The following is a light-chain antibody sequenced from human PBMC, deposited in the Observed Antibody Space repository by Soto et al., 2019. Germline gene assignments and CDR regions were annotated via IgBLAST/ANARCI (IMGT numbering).Light chain of an antibody. V-gene: IGKV3-11*01. Sequence: EIVLTQSPATLSLSPGEKATLSCMASKSVGSDLALYQQKPGQAPRLLIYDASNRATGIPARFSGSGSGTDFTLTISSLGPEYCAVYYCQQRSTWPPSWTFGQGTKVEIK. J-gene: IGKJ1*01. CDR2: DAS. CDR3: QQRSTWPPSWT. CDR1: KSVGSD.